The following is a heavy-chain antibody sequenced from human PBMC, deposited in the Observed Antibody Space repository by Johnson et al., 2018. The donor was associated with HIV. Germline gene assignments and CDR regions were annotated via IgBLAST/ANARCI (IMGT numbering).Heavy chain of an antibody. Sequence: QVQLVESGGGVVQPGRSLRLSCAASGFTFSSYAVHWVRQAPGKGLEWVAIISYDGSNKYYADSVKGRFTISRDNSKDTLYLQMKSLKSDDTAVYYCTTYTTMITMDVEIKGGAFDIWGQGTIVTVSS. CDR1: GFTFSSYA. D-gene: IGHD5-18*01. V-gene: IGHV3-30-3*01. CDR2: ISYDGSNK. J-gene: IGHJ3*02. CDR3: TTYTTMITMDVEIKGGAFDI.